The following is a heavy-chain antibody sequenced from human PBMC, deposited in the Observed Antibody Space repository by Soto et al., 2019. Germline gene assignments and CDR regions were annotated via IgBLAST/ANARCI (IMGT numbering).Heavy chain of an antibody. CDR3: AKSPDSGYHHLEH. D-gene: IGHD5-12*01. CDR2: VDGSNSNT. CDR1: VFTFSSYA. J-gene: IGHJ4*02. Sequence: PVGSLRLSCAASVFTFSSYAMNCVRHSPGKWLEWVSTVDGSNSNTYYADSVKGRFTISRDNSKNTLYLQMNTLRAEDTALYYCAKSPDSGYHHLEHWGQGTLDNVSS. V-gene: IGHV3-23*01.